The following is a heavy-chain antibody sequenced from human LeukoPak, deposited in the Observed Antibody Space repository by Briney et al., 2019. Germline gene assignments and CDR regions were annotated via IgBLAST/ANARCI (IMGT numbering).Heavy chain of an antibody. CDR3: VRGSSGTVVRGVSWAWFDP. J-gene: IGHJ5*02. V-gene: IGHV3-7*05. CDR2: IKPDGREK. Sequence: TGGSLRLSCAASGFPFSIYWMTWVRQAPGKGREWVANIKPDGREKYYVDSAKGRFTISRDNAKNSLYLQMNSLRAEDTAVYYCVRGSSGTVVRGVSWAWFDPWGQGTLVSVSS. D-gene: IGHD3-10*01. CDR1: GFPFSIYW.